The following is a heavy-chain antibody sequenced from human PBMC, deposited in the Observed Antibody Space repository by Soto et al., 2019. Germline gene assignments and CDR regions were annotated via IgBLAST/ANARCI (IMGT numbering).Heavy chain of an antibody. CDR3: AKETIVVVPTAIRGAVDY. D-gene: IGHD2-2*01. CDR1: GFTFSSYA. J-gene: IGHJ4*02. Sequence: EVQLLESGGGLVQPGGSLRLSCAASGFTFSSYAMSWVRQAPGKGLEWVSGISGSGGSTYYADSVKGRFTISRDNSKNTLQLQMNSLRAEDTAVYYCAKETIVVVPTAIRGAVDYWGQGTLVTVSS. CDR2: ISGSGGST. V-gene: IGHV3-23*01.